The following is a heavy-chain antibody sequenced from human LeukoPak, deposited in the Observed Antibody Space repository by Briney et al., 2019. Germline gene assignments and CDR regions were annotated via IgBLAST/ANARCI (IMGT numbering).Heavy chain of an antibody. CDR1: GFTFSSYA. CDR2: ISGSGGST. V-gene: IGHV3-23*01. D-gene: IGHD5-18*01. Sequence: PGGSLRLSCAASGFTFSSYAMSWVRQAPGKGLEWVSAISGSGGSTYYADSVKGRFTISRDNSKNTLYLQMNSLRAEDTAVYYCAKVPRGYSYGETDYWGQGTLVTVSS. J-gene: IGHJ4*02. CDR3: AKVPRGYSYGETDY.